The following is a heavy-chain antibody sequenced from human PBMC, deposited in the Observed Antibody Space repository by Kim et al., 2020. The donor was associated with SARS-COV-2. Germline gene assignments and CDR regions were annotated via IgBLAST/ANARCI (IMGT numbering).Heavy chain of an antibody. Sequence: VKGRFTIYRDNSRNTLYLQMNSLRAEDTAVYYCAKDTAKINKYYYYGMDVWGQGTTVTVSS. V-gene: IGHV3-30*02. CDR3: AKDTAKINKYYYYGMDV. J-gene: IGHJ6*02.